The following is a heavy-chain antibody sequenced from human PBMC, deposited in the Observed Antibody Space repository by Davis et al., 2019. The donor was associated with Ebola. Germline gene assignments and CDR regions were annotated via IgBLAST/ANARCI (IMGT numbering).Heavy chain of an antibody. CDR1: GFTFSSYA. J-gene: IGHJ6*02. CDR3: AKEGGLVPAAIVPPYYYYGMDV. Sequence: GGSLRLSCAASGFTFSSYAVTWVRQAPGKGLEWVSTISGSGGSTYYADSVKGRFTISRDNSKNTLYLQMNSLRAEDTAVYYCAKEGGLVPAAIVPPYYYYGMDVWGQGTTVTVSS. V-gene: IGHV3-23*01. D-gene: IGHD2-2*01. CDR2: ISGSGGST.